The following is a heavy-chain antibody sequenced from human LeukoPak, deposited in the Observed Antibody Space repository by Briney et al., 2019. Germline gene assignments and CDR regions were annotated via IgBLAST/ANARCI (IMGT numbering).Heavy chain of an antibody. D-gene: IGHD3-22*01. J-gene: IGHJ4*02. CDR2: IWCDGSNK. CDR3: ARDTEYYYDSSGYYPY. Sequence: GRPLRLSCAASGFTFSSYGMHWVRQAPGKGLEWVAVIWCDGSNKYYADSVKGRFTISRDNSKNTLYLQMNSLRAEDTAVYYCARDTEYYYDSSGYYPYWGQGTLVTVSS. V-gene: IGHV3-33*01. CDR1: GFTFSSYG.